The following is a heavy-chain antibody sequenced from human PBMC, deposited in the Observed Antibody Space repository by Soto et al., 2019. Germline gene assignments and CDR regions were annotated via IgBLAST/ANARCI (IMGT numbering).Heavy chain of an antibody. J-gene: IGHJ4*02. V-gene: IGHV1-8*01. CDR2: MNPNSGNT. D-gene: IGHD3-10*02. CDR1: GYTFTSYD. Sequence: ASVKVSCKASGYTFTSYDINWVRQATGQGLEWTGWMNPNSGNTGYAQKFQGRVTMTRNTSISTAYMELSSLRSEDTAVYYCARVLPSVRGVRYFDYWGQGTLVTVSS. CDR3: ARVLPSVRGVRYFDY.